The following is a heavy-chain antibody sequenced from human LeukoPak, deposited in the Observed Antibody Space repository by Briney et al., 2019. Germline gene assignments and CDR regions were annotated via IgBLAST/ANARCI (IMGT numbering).Heavy chain of an antibody. CDR2: IRSKANSYAT. J-gene: IGHJ4*02. D-gene: IGHD4/OR15-4a*01. CDR1: GFTFSGSA. CDR3: ARRAGAYSHPYDY. Sequence: GGSLRLSCTASGFTFSGSAGHWVRQASGKGLEWVGRIRSKANSYATVYAASVKGRFTISRDDSKNTAYLQMNSLRAEDTAVYYCARRAGAYSHPYDYWGQGTLVTVSS. V-gene: IGHV3-73*01.